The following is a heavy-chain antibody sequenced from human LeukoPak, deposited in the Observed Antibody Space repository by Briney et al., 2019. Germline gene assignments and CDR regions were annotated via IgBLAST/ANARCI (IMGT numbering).Heavy chain of an antibody. CDR1: GYTFTGYY. CDR2: INPNSGGT. V-gene: IGHV1-2*02. J-gene: IGHJ5*02. Sequence: ASVKVSCKASGYTFTGYYMHWVRQAPEQGLEWMGWINPNSGGTNYAQKFQGRVTMTRDTSISTAYMELSRLRSDDTAVYYCARGYCSSTSCLRGFDPWGQGTLVTVSS. D-gene: IGHD2-2*01. CDR3: ARGYCSSTSCLRGFDP.